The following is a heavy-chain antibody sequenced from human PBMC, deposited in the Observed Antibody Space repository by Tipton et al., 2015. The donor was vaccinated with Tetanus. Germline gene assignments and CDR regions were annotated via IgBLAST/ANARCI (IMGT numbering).Heavy chain of an antibody. Sequence: TLSLTCAVYGGSFSGYYWSWIRQPPGKGLEWIGEINHSGSTNYSPSLKSRVTISADTSKDQFSLRLSSVTAADTAVYYCARGPPRLQFSYWGQGTLVTVSS. CDR1: GGSFSGYY. D-gene: IGHD5-24*01. V-gene: IGHV4-34*01. CDR2: INHSGST. CDR3: ARGPPRLQFSY. J-gene: IGHJ4*02.